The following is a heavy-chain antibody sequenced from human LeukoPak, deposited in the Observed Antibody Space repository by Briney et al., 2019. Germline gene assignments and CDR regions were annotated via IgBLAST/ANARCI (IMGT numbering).Heavy chain of an antibody. J-gene: IGHJ4*02. D-gene: IGHD2-2*01. Sequence: PGGSLRLSCAASGFTFSSYGMNWVRQAPGKGLEWVSSISSSSYIYYADSVKGRFTISRDNAKNSLNLQMNSLRAEDTAVYYCARDPAPRVVVVPAAISTWGQGTLVTVSS. V-gene: IGHV3-21*01. CDR1: GFTFSSYG. CDR3: ARDPAPRVVVVPAAIST. CDR2: ISSSSYI.